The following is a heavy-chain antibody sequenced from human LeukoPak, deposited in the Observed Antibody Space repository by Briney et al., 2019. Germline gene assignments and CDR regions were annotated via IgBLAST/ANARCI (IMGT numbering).Heavy chain of an antibody. V-gene: IGHV3-7*01. CDR1: GFTFSSYW. Sequence: PGGSMRLSCAASGFTFSSYWMTWVRQAPRKGLEWVANIKKDGSIKAYVDSGTGRFTISRDTAENSAYLPINSLSTEDTAIYYCARDTNFCRGDYWGQGTLVTVSS. CDR2: IKKDGSIK. D-gene: IGHD2/OR15-2a*01. J-gene: IGHJ4*02. CDR3: ARDTNFCRGDY.